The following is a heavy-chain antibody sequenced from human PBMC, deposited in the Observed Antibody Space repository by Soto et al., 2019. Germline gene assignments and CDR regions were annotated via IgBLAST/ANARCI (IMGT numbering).Heavy chain of an antibody. V-gene: IGHV4-39*01. CDR1: GDSINSDKYY. CDR2: IYYRGNT. Sequence: QLQESGPGLVKPSETLSLTCSVSGDSINSDKYYWGWIRQPPGKGLEWIGSIYYRGNTYYNPSLQTRVTITLDKSKSQFALRLNSRTAADSAVYFCARLEGLATISYYFDFWGQGAQVTVSS. CDR3: ARLEGLATISYYFDF. J-gene: IGHJ4*02. D-gene: IGHD3-9*01.